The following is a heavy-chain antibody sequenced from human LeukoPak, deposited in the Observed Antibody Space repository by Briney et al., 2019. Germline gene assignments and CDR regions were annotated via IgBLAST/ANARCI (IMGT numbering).Heavy chain of an antibody. V-gene: IGHV1-3*01. CDR2: INAGNGNT. CDR3: ARNYYDSSGYYPHFDY. CDR1: GYTFTSYA. Sequence: ASVKVSCKASGYTFTSYAMNWVRQAPGQRLEWMGWINAGNGNTKYSQKFQGRVTITRDTSASTAYMELSSLRSEDTAVYYCARNYYDSSGYYPHFDYWGQGTLVTVSS. J-gene: IGHJ4*02. D-gene: IGHD3-22*01.